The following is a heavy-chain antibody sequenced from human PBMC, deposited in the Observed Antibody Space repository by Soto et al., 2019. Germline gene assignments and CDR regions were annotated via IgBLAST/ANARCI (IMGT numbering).Heavy chain of an antibody. CDR1: GGTFSSYA. J-gene: IGHJ6*02. CDR3: ARFLTAAEYYYGMDV. V-gene: IGHV1-69*13. D-gene: IGHD6-13*01. CDR2: IIPIFGTA. Sequence: GASVKVSCKAPGGTFSSYAISWVRQAPGQGLEWMGGIIPIFGTANYAQKFQGRVTITADESTSTAYMELSSLRSEDTAVYYCARFLTAAEYYYGMDVWGQGTTVTVSS.